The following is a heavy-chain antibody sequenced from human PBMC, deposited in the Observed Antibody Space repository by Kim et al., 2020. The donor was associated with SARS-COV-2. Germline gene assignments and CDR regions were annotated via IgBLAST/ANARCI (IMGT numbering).Heavy chain of an antibody. CDR1: GGSISSSSYY. J-gene: IGHJ6*02. CDR2: IYYSGST. Sequence: SETLSLTCTVSGGSISSSSYYWGWIRQPPGKGLEWIGSIYYSGSTYYNPSLKSRVTISVDTSKNQFSLKLSSVTAADTAVYYCARRSLWFGATDGMDVWGQGTTVTVSS. V-gene: IGHV4-39*01. CDR3: ARRSLWFGATDGMDV. D-gene: IGHD3-10*01.